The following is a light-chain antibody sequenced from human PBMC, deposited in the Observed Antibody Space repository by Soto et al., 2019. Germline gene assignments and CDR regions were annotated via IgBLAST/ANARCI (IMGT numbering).Light chain of an antibody. V-gene: IGLV1-40*01. Sequence: QSVLTQPPSVSGAPGQRVTISCTGSSSNIGAGYDVHWYQQLPGTAPKLLIYDNSNRPSGVPDRFSGSKSGTSASLAITGLQAEDEADFYCQSYDSSLSGWVFRGGTKLTVL. CDR3: QSYDSSLSGWV. CDR1: SSNIGAGYD. J-gene: IGLJ3*02. CDR2: DNS.